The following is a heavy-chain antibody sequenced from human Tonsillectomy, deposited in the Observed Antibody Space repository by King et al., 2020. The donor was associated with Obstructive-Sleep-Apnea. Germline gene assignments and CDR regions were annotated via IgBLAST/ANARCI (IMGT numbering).Heavy chain of an antibody. Sequence: VQLQESGPGLVKPSGTLSLTCAVSVGSISISNGWSWVRQPPGKGLEWIGEIYHSGSTNYNPSLKSRVTISVDKSKNQFSLKLSSVTAADTAVYYCARRQRVTIFGVVISAFDIWGQGTMVTVSS. CDR1: VGSISISNG. J-gene: IGHJ3*02. CDR2: IYHSGST. V-gene: IGHV4-4*02. CDR3: ARRQRVTIFGVVISAFDI. D-gene: IGHD3-3*01.